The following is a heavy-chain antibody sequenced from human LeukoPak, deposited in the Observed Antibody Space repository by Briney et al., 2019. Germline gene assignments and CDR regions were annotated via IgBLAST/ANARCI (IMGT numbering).Heavy chain of an antibody. CDR3: AREYSSSSWEC. V-gene: IGHV1-69*04. J-gene: IGHJ4*02. D-gene: IGHD6-6*01. Sequence: SVKVSCKASGGTFSSYTISWVRQAPGQGPEWMGRIIPILGIANYAQKFQGRVTITADKSTSTAYMELSSLRSEDTAVYYCAREYSSSSWECWGQGTPVTVSS. CDR1: GGTFSSYT. CDR2: IIPILGIA.